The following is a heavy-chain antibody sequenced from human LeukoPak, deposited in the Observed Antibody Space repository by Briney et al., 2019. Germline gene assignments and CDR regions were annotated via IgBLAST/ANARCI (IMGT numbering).Heavy chain of an antibody. CDR2: IRYDGSNK. D-gene: IGHD1-26*01. V-gene: IGHV3-30*02. J-gene: IGHJ4*02. CDR1: GFTFSSYG. Sequence: GGSLRLSCAASGFTFSSYGMHWVRQAPGKGLEWVAFIRYDGSNKYYADSVKGRFTISRDNTKNSLYLQMNSLRAEDTAVYYCARGRIVGATSGLDFDYWGQGTLVTVSS. CDR3: ARGRIVGATSGLDFDY.